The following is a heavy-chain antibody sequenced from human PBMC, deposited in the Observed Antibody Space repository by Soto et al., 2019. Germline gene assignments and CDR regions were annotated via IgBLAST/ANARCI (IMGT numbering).Heavy chain of an antibody. Sequence: SETLSLTCTVSGDSIISYYWSWIRQPPGKGLEWIGYIYHSGSPNYNSSLKSRVTISVDTSKNQFSLKLSSVTAADTAVYYCARLHSGYEKYFDYWGQGTLVTVSS. J-gene: IGHJ4*02. CDR1: GDSIISYY. V-gene: IGHV4-59*01. CDR3: ARLHSGYEKYFDY. D-gene: IGHD5-12*01. CDR2: IYHSGSP.